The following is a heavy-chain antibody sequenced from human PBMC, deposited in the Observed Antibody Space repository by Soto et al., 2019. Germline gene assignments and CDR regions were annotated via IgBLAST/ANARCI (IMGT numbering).Heavy chain of an antibody. CDR1: GGTFRRYA. V-gene: IGHV1-69*06. D-gene: IGHD2-2*01. CDR3: ASVPVVPAAIPGGMDV. Sequence: VKGCCKASGGTFRRYAIRWVRQAPGKGLEWVGGIIPIFGTANYAQKFQGRVTITAHKSTSTAYMELSSLRSEDTAVYYCASVPVVPAAIPGGMDVWGQGTTVTVSS. CDR2: IIPIFGTA. J-gene: IGHJ6*02.